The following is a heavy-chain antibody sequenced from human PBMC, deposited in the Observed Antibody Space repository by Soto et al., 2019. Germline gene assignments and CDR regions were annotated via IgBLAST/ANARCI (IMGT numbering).Heavy chain of an antibody. D-gene: IGHD6-13*01. CDR3: AKSSSRPYYYYYGMDV. V-gene: IGHV3-30*18. CDR2: ISYGGSNK. CDR1: GFTFSSYG. Sequence: VGSLRLSCAASGFTFSSYGMHWVRQAPGKGLEWVAVISYGGSNKYYADSVKGRFTISRDNSKNTLYLQMNSLRAEDTAVYYCAKSSSRPYYYYYGMDVWGQGTTVTVSS. J-gene: IGHJ6*02.